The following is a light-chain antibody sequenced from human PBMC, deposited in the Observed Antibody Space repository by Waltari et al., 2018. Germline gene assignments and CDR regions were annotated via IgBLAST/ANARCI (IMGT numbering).Light chain of an antibody. J-gene: IGLJ3*02. Sequence: QAVVTQEPSLTVSPGGTVTLTCGSSTGAVTSGHYPYWFQQKPGQAPRTLMYDTSHNHSWTPARFSGSRLGGKASLTLSGAQPEDEAEYYCLLSYSGARVFGGWTKLTVL. CDR2: DTS. V-gene: IGLV7-46*01. CDR1: TGAVTSGHY. CDR3: LLSYSGARV.